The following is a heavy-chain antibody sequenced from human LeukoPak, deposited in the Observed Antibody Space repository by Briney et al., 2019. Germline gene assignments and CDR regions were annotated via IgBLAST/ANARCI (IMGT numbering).Heavy chain of an antibody. J-gene: IGHJ4*02. CDR3: ARVRTHYGDYAFFHY. D-gene: IGHD4-17*01. CDR2: IYYSGST. Sequence: SETLSLTCTVSGGSISSYYWSWIRQPPGKGLEWIGYIYYSGSTNYNPSLKSRVTISVDTSKNQFSLKLSSVTAADTAVYYCARVRTHYGDYAFFHYWGQGTLVTVSS. CDR1: GGSISSYY. V-gene: IGHV4-59*01.